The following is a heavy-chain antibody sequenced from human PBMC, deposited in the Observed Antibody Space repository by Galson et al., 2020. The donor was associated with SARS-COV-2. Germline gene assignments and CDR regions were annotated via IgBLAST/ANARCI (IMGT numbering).Heavy chain of an antibody. CDR1: GFTFSNYW. D-gene: IGHD3-3*01. V-gene: IGHV3-7*01. CDR2: IKEDGSEK. J-gene: IGHJ6*02. Sequence: GGSLRLSCTVSGFTFSNYWMSWVRQAPGKGLEWVANIKEDGSEKNYMDSVKGRFTISRDNVKNSLFLQINSLRAEDTAVYYCVRDISVRVQFLYYFNGMDVWGQGTTVTVSS. CDR3: VRDISVRVQFLYYFNGMDV.